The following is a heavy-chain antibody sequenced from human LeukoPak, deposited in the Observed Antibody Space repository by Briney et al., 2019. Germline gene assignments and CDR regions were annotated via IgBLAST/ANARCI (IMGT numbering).Heavy chain of an antibody. Sequence: GGSLRLSCAASGFTFDDYAMHWVRQAPGKGLEWVSLISWDGSYTNYADSVKARFTISRDDSKNSLYLQMNSLRAEDTALYYCAKDGNIAVDYYMDVWGKGTTVTVSS. V-gene: IGHV3-43D*03. J-gene: IGHJ6*03. D-gene: IGHD6-19*01. CDR1: GFTFDDYA. CDR3: AKDGNIAVDYYMDV. CDR2: ISWDGSYT.